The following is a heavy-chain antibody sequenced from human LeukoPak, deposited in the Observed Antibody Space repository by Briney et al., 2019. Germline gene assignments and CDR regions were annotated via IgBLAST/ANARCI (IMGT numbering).Heavy chain of an antibody. D-gene: IGHD2-15*01. J-gene: IGHJ5*02. Sequence: GGSLRLSCAASGFTFSSYEMNWVRQAPGKGLEWVSYISSSGSTIYYADSVKGRFTISRDNAKNSLYLQMNSLRAEDTAGYYCASTLHCSGGSCYSGWFDPWGQGTLVTVSS. CDR2: ISSSGSTI. CDR3: ASTLHCSGGSCYSGWFDP. V-gene: IGHV3-48*03. CDR1: GFTFSSYE.